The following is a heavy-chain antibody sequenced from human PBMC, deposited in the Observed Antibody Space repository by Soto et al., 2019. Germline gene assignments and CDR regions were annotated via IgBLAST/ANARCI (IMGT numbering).Heavy chain of an antibody. Sequence: SETLSLTCTVSGGSISTTIYYWGWIRQPPGKGLEWIGSIYYSGSSYYNPSLKSRVTISVDTSKNQFSLKLISVTAADTAVYYCAGLEHHNWFDPWGQGTPVTVSS. CDR2: IYYSGSS. CDR3: AGLEHHNWFDP. D-gene: IGHD2-21*01. J-gene: IGHJ5*02. V-gene: IGHV4-39*01. CDR1: GGSISTTIYY.